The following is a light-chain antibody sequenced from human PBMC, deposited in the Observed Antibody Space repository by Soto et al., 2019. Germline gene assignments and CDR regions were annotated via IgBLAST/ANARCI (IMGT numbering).Light chain of an antibody. Sequence: EIVLTQSPATLSLSPGERATLSCRASQIVSSYLAWYQQKPGQAPRLLIYDASNRATGIPARFSGSGSGTDFTLTISSLEPEDFAVYYCQQRRNWPQTFGQGTKVDIK. V-gene: IGKV3-11*01. CDR3: QQRRNWPQT. CDR1: QIVSSY. CDR2: DAS. J-gene: IGKJ1*01.